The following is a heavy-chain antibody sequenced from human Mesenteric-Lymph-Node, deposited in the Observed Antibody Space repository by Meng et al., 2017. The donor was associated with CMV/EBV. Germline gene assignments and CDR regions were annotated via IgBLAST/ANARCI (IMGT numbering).Heavy chain of an antibody. CDR1: GFTFSTYS. D-gene: IGHD4-23*01. V-gene: IGHV3-48*04. Sequence: GGSLRLSCAASGFTFSTYSMNWVRQAPGKGLEWVSYISSSSTTIYYADSVKGRFTISRDNAKNSLYLQVNSLRAEDTAVYYCAKDLKYGGNSEEVDYWGQGTLVTVSS. CDR2: ISSSSTTI. J-gene: IGHJ4*02. CDR3: AKDLKYGGNSEEVDY.